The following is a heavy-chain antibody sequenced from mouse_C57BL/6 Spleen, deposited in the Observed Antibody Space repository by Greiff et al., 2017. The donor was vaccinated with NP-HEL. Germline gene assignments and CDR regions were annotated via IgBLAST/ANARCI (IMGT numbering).Heavy chain of an antibody. CDR2: IYPGSGST. D-gene: IGHD2-1*01. Sequence: QVQLQQSGAELVKPGASVKMSCKASGYTFTSYWITWVKQRPGQGLEWIGDIYPGSGSTNYNEKFKSKATLTVDTSSSTAYMQLSSLTSEDSAVYYGARRGNYPYYAMDYWGQGTSVTVSS. CDR3: ARRGNYPYYAMDY. J-gene: IGHJ4*01. V-gene: IGHV1-55*01. CDR1: GYTFTSYW.